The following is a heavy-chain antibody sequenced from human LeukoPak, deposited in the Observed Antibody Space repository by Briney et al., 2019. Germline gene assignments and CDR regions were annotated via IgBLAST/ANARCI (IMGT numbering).Heavy chain of an antibody. V-gene: IGHV3-48*02. CDR1: GFTFSSSA. Sequence: GGSLRLSCAASGFTFSSSAMSWVRQAPGKGLEWISYIGSSGSPTHYADSVGGRFTISRDNAKNSLYLQMNSLRDEDTAVYFCARRPYSDTSGRLSDVWGQGTTVTVSS. J-gene: IGHJ6*02. CDR2: IGSSGSPT. CDR3: ARRPYSDTSGRLSDV. D-gene: IGHD3-22*01.